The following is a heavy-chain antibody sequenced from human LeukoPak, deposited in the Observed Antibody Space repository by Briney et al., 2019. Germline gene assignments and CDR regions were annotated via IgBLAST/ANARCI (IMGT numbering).Heavy chain of an antibody. V-gene: IGHV4-31*03. D-gene: IGHD4-23*01. J-gene: IGHJ4*02. CDR2: IDYSGST. CDR1: GGSISSGGYC. CDR3: ARVPSYGGIDY. Sequence: SQTLSLTCTVAGGSISSGGYCWSWIRQHPGKGLEWIGYIDYSGSTYYNPPLKSRVTISVDTSKNQFSLKMSSVTAADTAVYYCARVPSYGGIDYWGQGTLVTVSS.